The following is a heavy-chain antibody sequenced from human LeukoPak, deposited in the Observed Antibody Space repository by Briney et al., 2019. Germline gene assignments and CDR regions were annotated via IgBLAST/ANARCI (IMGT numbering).Heavy chain of an antibody. J-gene: IGHJ4*02. D-gene: IGHD2-21*02. CDR3: ARGDIVVVTAIPSHYFDY. CDR2: INHSGST. Sequence: SETLSLTCAVYGGSFSGYYWSWIRQPPGKGLEWIGEINHSGSTNYNPSLKSRVTISVDTSKNQFSLKLPSVTAADTAVYYCARGDIVVVTAIPSHYFDYWGQGTLVTVSS. CDR1: GGSFSGYY. V-gene: IGHV4-34*01.